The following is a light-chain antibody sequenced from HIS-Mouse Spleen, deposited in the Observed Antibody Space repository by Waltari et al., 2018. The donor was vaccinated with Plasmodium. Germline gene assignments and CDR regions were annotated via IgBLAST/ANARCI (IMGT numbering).Light chain of an antibody. V-gene: IGLV3-10*01. CDR1: ALPKKY. CDR2: EDS. CDR3: YSTDSSGNHRV. J-gene: IGLJ3*02. Sequence: SYELTQPPSVSVSPGQTARITCSGDALPKKYAYWYQQKSGQAPVLVIYEDSKRPSGIPEIFSGSSSGTMATVTISGAQVEDEADYCWYSTDSSGNHRVFGGGTKLTVL.